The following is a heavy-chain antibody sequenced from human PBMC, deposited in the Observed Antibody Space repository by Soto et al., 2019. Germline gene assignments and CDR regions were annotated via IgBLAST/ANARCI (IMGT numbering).Heavy chain of an antibody. CDR2: IRSKANSYAT. V-gene: IGHV3-73*01. CDR1: GFTFSGSA. J-gene: IGHJ3*02. Sequence: GGSLRLSCAASGFTFSGSAMHWVRQASGKGLEWVGHIRSKANSYATAYAASVKGRFTISRDDSKNTAYLQMNSLKTEDTAVYYCTRLGSSTSLDAFDIWGQGTMVTVSS. CDR3: TRLGSSTSLDAFDI. D-gene: IGHD2-2*01.